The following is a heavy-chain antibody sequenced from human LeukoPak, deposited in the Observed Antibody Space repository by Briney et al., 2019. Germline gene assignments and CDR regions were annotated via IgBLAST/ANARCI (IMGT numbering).Heavy chain of an antibody. CDR1: GYRFTSYW. Sequence: GGSLQISCKGSGYRFTSYWIGWVRRLPGKGLEWMGIIFPGYSLTTYSPSFQGQLPISAAKSISTAYLQWSSLKASDTAMYYCARHLEDCSGGSCYWFDPWGQGTLVTVSS. CDR3: ARHLEDCSGGSCYWFDP. J-gene: IGHJ5*02. V-gene: IGHV5-51*01. CDR2: IFPGYSLT. D-gene: IGHD2-15*01.